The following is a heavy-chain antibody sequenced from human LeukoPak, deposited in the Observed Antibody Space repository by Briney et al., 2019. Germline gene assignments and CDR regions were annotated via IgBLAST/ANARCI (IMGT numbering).Heavy chain of an antibody. V-gene: IGHV4-59*01. CDR2: IYYSGST. CDR1: GGSISSYY. D-gene: IGHD6-13*01. J-gene: IGHJ6*03. CDR3: ARGLYSSSFYDAYYYYYYMDV. Sequence: PSETLSLTCTVSGGSISSYYWSWIRQPPGKGLEWIGYIYYSGSTNYNPSLKSQVTISVDTSKNQFSLKLSSVTAADTAVYYCARGLYSSSFYDAYYYYYYMDVWGKGTTVTVSS.